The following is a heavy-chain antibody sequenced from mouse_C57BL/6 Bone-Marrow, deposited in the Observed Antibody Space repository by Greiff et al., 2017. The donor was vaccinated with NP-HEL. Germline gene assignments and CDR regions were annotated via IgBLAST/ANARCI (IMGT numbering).Heavy chain of an antibody. CDR3: ARGDYYGSPWFAY. CDR1: GFSLTSYG. V-gene: IGHV2-2*01. Sequence: QVQLQQSGPGLVQPSQSLSITCTVSGFSLTSYGVHWVRQSPGKGLEWLGVIWSGGSTDYNAAFISRLSISKDNSKSQVFFKMNSLQADDTAIYYCARGDYYGSPWFAYWGQGTLVTVSA. J-gene: IGHJ3*01. D-gene: IGHD1-1*01. CDR2: IWSGGST.